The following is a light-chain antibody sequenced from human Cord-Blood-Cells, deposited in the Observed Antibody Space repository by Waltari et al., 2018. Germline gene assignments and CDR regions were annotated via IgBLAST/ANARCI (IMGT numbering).Light chain of an antibody. CDR2: DVS. V-gene: IGLV2-11*01. Sequence: QSALTQPRSVSGSPGPSVTISRTGTSSDVGGYNYVSWYQQHPGKAPKLMLYDVSKRPSGVPDRFSGSKSGNTASLTISGLQAEDEADYYCCSYAGSYTFYVFGTGTKVTVL. J-gene: IGLJ1*01. CDR3: CSYAGSYTFYV. CDR1: SSDVGGYNY.